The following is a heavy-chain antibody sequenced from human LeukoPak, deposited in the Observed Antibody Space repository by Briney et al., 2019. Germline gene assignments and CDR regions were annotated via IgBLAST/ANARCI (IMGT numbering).Heavy chain of an antibody. Sequence: SETLSLTCAVYGGSFSGYYWSWIRQPPGKGLEWIGEINHSGSTNYNPSLKSRVTISVDTSKNQFSLKLSSVTAADTAVYYCARDQGYYDSSGYSFDYWGQGTLVTVSS. CDR1: GGSFSGYY. CDR2: INHSGST. CDR3: ARDQGYYDSSGYSFDY. D-gene: IGHD3-22*01. V-gene: IGHV4-34*01. J-gene: IGHJ4*02.